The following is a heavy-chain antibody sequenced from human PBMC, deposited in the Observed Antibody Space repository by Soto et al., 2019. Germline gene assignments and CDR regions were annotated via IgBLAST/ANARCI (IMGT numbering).Heavy chain of an antibody. D-gene: IGHD3-10*01. J-gene: IGHJ4*01. CDR3: ARGVRAETYYNAFDY. Sequence: QVQLVESGGGVVQPGSSLRLSCAASGFSFKNYAFHWVRQAPGKGLEWVALISHNDEPKIFYADSVQGRFTISRDNFKNTVYLQMNRLRDEDTAVYHCARGVRAETYYNAFDYWGQGTLVTVSS. V-gene: IGHV3-30-3*01. CDR2: ISHNDEPKI. CDR1: GFSFKNYA.